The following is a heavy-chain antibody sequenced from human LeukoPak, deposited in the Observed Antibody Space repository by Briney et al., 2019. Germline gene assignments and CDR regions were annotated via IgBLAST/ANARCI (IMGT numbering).Heavy chain of an antibody. J-gene: IGHJ4*02. CDR2: INPNSGGT. V-gene: IGHV1-2*02. CDR3: AREGIKGYYFDY. Sequence: ASVKVSCKASGYTFTGYYMHWVRQAPGQGLEWMGWINPNSGGTNYAQKFQGRVTMTRDTSISTAYMELSRLRSDDMAVYYCAREGIKGYYFDYWGQGTLVTVSS. CDR1: GYTFTGYY. D-gene: IGHD3-16*01.